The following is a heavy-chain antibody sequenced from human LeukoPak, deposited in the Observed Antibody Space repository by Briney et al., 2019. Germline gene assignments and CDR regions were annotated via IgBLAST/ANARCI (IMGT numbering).Heavy chain of an antibody. J-gene: IGHJ3*02. CDR2: IRYDGSNK. Sequence: GGSLRLSCAASGFTFSSYGMHWVRQAPGKGLEWVAFIRYDGSNKYYADSVKGRFTISRDNSKNTLYLQMNSLRAEDTAVYYCAGSLVPESAFDIWGQGSMVTVSS. V-gene: IGHV3-30*02. CDR1: GFTFSSYG. CDR3: AGSLVPESAFDI. D-gene: IGHD2-15*01.